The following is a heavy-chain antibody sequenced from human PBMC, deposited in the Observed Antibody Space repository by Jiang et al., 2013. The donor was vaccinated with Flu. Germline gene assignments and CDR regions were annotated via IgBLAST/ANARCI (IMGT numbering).Heavy chain of an antibody. J-gene: IGHJ3*02. D-gene: IGHD1-26*01. CDR3: ARSLEEDIVGATSAFDI. CDR2: IIPILGIA. V-gene: IGHV1-69*04. Sequence: VESGAEVKKPGSSVKVSCKASGGTFSSYAISWVRQAPGQGLEWMGRIIPILGIANYAQKFQGRVTITADKSTSTAYMELSSLRSEDTAVYYCARSLEEDIVGATSAFDIWGQGTMVTVSS. CDR1: GGTFSSYA.